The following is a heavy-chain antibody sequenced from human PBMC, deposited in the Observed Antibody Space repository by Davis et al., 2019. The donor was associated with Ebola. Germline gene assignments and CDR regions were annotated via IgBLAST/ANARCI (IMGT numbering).Heavy chain of an antibody. CDR3: ARGPNGMDV. Sequence: ASVMVSCNASGYTSIDYYIHWVRQAPGQGLEWMGWFNPRYGGTKYAQKFQGWVTMTWDTSINTAYMELSRLTSDDTAVYYCARGPNGMDVWGQGTTVTVSS. J-gene: IGHJ6*02. V-gene: IGHV1-2*04. CDR2: FNPRYGGT. CDR1: GYTSIDYY.